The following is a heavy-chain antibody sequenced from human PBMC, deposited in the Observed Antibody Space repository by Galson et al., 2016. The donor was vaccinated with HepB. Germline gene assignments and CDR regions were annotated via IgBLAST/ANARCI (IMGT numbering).Heavy chain of an antibody. CDR1: GGSISNYY. CDR3: GRDHDTTGIDY. J-gene: IGHJ4*02. V-gene: IGHV4-59*01. D-gene: IGHD1-1*01. CDR2: IYYSGST. Sequence: SETLSLTCTVSGGSISNYYWSWIRQPPGKGLEWIGYIYYSGSTYYNPSLKSRVTISVDTSKNQFSLKLSSVTAADSAVYYCGRDHDTTGIDYWGQGTLVTVSS.